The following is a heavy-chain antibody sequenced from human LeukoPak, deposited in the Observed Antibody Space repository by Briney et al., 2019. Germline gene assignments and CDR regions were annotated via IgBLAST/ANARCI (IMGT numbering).Heavy chain of an antibody. CDR1: GYTLTELS. V-gene: IGHV1-24*01. Sequence: ASVKVSCKVSGYTLTELSMHWVRQAPGKGLEWVGGFDPEDGETIYAQKFQGRVTMTEYTSTDTAYMELSRLRSDDTAVYYCAREGLRLGELSSFDYWGQGTLVTVSS. J-gene: IGHJ4*02. D-gene: IGHD3-16*02. CDR2: FDPEDGET. CDR3: AREGLRLGELSSFDY.